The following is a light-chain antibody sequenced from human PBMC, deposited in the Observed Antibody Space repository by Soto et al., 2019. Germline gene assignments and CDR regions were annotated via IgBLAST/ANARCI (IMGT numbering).Light chain of an antibody. V-gene: IGKV3-20*01. CDR1: QSVSGTY. Sequence: DIVLTQSPGTLSLSPGESATLFCRASQSVSGTYLAWYQHKPDQAPRLLIYGASSRATGIPGRFSGSGSGTDFSLTISRLEPEDFAVYYCQQYGGSMTFGQGTRLEIE. J-gene: IGKJ5*01. CDR3: QQYGGSMT. CDR2: GAS.